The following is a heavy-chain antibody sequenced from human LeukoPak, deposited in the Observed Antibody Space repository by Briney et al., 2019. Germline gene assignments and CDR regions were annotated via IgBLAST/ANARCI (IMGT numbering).Heavy chain of an antibody. D-gene: IGHD2-2*01. Sequence: PGRSLRLPCAASGFTFSSYGMHWVRQAPGKGLEWVAVIWYDGSNKYYADSVKGRFTISRDNSKNTLYLQMNSLRAEDTAVYYCAKDSALPDIVVVPAAKGFDYWGQGTLVTVSS. V-gene: IGHV3-33*06. CDR1: GFTFSSYG. CDR3: AKDSALPDIVVVPAAKGFDY. CDR2: IWYDGSNK. J-gene: IGHJ4*02.